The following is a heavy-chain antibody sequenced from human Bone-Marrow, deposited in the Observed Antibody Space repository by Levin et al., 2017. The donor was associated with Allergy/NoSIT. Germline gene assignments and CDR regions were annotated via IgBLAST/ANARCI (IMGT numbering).Heavy chain of an antibody. CDR3: ASIQTSGSYLNPDY. Sequence: GGSLRLSCVASGLTFRSHWMHWVRQAPGKGLVWVARIDGNGRSTTYADFVKGRFTISRNNGKNTLYLQMSSLGAEDSALYYCASIQTSGSYLNPDYWGQGTRVTVSS. CDR2: IDGNGRST. CDR1: GLTFRSHW. J-gene: IGHJ4*02. V-gene: IGHV3-74*01. D-gene: IGHD3-10*01.